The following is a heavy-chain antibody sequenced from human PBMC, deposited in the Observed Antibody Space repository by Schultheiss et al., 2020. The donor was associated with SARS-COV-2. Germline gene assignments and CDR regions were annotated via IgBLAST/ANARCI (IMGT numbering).Heavy chain of an antibody. CDR3: ARKRAVIVTPGLDY. CDR2: ISAYNGNT. V-gene: IGHV1-18*01. J-gene: IGHJ4*02. CDR1: GYTFTSYG. Sequence: ASVKVSCKASGYTFTSYGISWVRQAPGQGLEWMGWISAYNGNTNYAQKLQGRVTMTTDTSTSTAYMELRSLGSDDTAVYYCARKRAVIVTPGLDYWGQGTLVTVSS. D-gene: IGHD4-17*01.